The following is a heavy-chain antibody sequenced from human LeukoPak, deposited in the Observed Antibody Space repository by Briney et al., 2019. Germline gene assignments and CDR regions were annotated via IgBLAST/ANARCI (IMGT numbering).Heavy chain of an antibody. Sequence: SQTLSLTCTVSGGSISSGGYYWSWIRQHPGKGLEWIGYIYYSGSTYYNPSLKSRVTISVDTSKNQFSLKLSSVTAADTAVYYCANWEEIAYDSSGYYSGYFQHWGQGTLVTVSS. J-gene: IGHJ1*01. CDR2: IYYSGST. CDR1: GGSISSGGYY. V-gene: IGHV4-31*03. CDR3: ANWEEIAYDSSGYYSGYFQH. D-gene: IGHD3-22*01.